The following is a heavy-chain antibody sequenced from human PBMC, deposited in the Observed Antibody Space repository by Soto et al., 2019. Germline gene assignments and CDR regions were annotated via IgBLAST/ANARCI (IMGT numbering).Heavy chain of an antibody. CDR3: ARGRQDITGPTATFDY. J-gene: IGHJ4*02. D-gene: IGHD1-7*01. V-gene: IGHV4-34*01. CDR2: INHSGST. Sequence: SETLSLTCAVYGGSFSGYYWSWIRQPPGKGLEWIGEINHSGSTNYNPSLKSRVTISVDTSKNQFSLKLSSVTAADTAVYYCARGRQDITGPTATFDYWGQGTLVTVSS. CDR1: GGSFSGYY.